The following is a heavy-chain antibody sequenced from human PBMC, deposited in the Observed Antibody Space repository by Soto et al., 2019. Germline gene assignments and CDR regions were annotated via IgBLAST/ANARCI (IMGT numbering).Heavy chain of an antibody. Sequence: PSETLSLTCTVSGGSISSYYWSWIRQPPWKGLEWIGYINYSGSTNYNPSLKSRVTISVDTSKNQFSLKLSPVTAADTAVYYCARGPARYYYGSGSYYTPLVYWGQGTLVTVSS. D-gene: IGHD3-10*01. V-gene: IGHV4-59*12. J-gene: IGHJ4*02. CDR2: INYSGST. CDR3: ARGPARYYYGSGSYYTPLVY. CDR1: GGSISSYY.